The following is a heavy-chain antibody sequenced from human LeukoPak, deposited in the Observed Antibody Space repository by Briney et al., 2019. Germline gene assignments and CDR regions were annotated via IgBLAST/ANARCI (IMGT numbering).Heavy chain of an antibody. CDR3: AREGGPYRPLDY. V-gene: IGHV4-4*02. J-gene: IGHJ4*02. D-gene: IGHD3-16*02. CDR2: VHINGNT. Sequence: SGTLSLTCGVSGGSVTSTNWWTWIRQPAGKGLEWIGEVHINGNTNYNPALYGRVTMSVDTSDNHVSLKLTSLTAADTAVYFCAREGGPYRPLDYSGQGTLVTVTS. CDR1: GGSVTSTNW.